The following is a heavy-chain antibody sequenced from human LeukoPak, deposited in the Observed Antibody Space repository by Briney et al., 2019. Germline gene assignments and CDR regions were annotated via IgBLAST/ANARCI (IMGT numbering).Heavy chain of an antibody. CDR1: GGTFSSYA. Sequence: GASVKVSCKASGGTFSSYAISWVRQAPGQGLEWMGGIIPIFGTANYAQKFQGRVTITADESTSTAYMELSSLRSEDTAVYYCASYYPGIVVVPAAIDAFDIWGQGTMVTVSS. J-gene: IGHJ3*02. CDR2: IIPIFGTA. V-gene: IGHV1-69*13. CDR3: ASYYPGIVVVPAAIDAFDI. D-gene: IGHD2-2*01.